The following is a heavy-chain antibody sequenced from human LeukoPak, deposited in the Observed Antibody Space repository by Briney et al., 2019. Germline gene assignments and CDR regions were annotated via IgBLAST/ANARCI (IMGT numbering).Heavy chain of an antibody. Sequence: ASVKVSFSASGYTFTSYYMHWVRQAPGQGLEWMGIINPSGGSTSYAQKFQGRVTITRDMSTSTVYMELSSLRSEDTAVYYRARGFEGFSGTDHDYWGQGTLVTVSS. CDR3: ARGFEGFSGTDHDY. D-gene: IGHD1-26*01. V-gene: IGHV1-46*01. CDR1: GYTFTSYY. J-gene: IGHJ4*02. CDR2: INPSGGST.